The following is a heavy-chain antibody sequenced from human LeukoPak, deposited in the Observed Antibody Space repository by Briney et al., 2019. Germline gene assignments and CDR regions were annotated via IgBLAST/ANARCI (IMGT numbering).Heavy chain of an antibody. J-gene: IGHJ4*02. D-gene: IGHD3-16*01. CDR2: MNPNSGNT. CDR1: GYTFTSYD. V-gene: IGHV1-8*01. CDR3: ARGPDYVWGSSPLFDY. Sequence: GASVKVSCKASGYTFTSYDINWVRQATGRGLEWMGWMNPNSGNTGYAQKFQGRVTMTRNTSISTAYMELSSLRSEDTAVYYCARGPDYVWGSSPLFDYWGQGTLVTVSS.